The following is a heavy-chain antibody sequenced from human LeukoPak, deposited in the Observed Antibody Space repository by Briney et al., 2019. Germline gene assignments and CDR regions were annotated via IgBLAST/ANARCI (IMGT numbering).Heavy chain of an antibody. CDR3: ARSRRVRYFDWLLYDY. V-gene: IGHV4-34*01. Sequence: SETLSLTCAVYGGSFSGYYWSWIRQPPGKGLEWIGEINHSGSTNYNPSLKSRVTISVDTSKNQFSLKLSSMTAADTAVYYCARSRRVRYFDWLLYDYWGQGTLVTVSS. CDR1: GGSFSGYY. CDR2: INHSGST. D-gene: IGHD3-9*01. J-gene: IGHJ4*02.